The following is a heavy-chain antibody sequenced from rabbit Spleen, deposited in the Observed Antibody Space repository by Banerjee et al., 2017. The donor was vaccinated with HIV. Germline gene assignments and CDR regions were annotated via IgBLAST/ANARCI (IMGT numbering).Heavy chain of an antibody. CDR3: ARDLVGVIGWNFYL. J-gene: IGHJ4*01. CDR1: GFTFSSDYH. V-gene: IGHV1S45*01. CDR2: INVATGKP. D-gene: IGHD1-1*01. Sequence: QEQLEESGGGLVKPGASLTLTCTASGFTFSSDYHMCWVRQAPGKGLEWIACINVATGKPVYATWAKGRFTISRTSSTTVTLRMTSLTAADTATYFCARDLVGVIGWNFYLWGPGTLVTVS.